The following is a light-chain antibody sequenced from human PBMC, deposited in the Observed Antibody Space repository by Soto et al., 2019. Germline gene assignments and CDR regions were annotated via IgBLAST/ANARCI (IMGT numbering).Light chain of an antibody. J-gene: IGLJ1*01. CDR2: EAS. V-gene: IGLV2-23*01. CDR1: SSDVGSYNL. Sequence: QSALTQPASVSGSPGQSITISCTGTSSDVGSYNLVSWYQQHPGKVPKIMIYEASKRPSGAPNRFSGSKSGNTASLTISGLQAEDEADYYCCSYAGSSTWVFGTGTKLTFL. CDR3: CSYAGSSTWV.